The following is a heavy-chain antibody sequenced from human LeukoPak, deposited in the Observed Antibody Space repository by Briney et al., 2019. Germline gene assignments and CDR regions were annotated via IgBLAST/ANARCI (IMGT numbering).Heavy chain of an antibody. Sequence: GRSLRLSCTASGFTFSSYAMHWVRQAPGKGLEWVALISYDGSNKYYADSVKGRLTISRDNSKNTLYLQMDSLRAEDTAVYYCARGNYDCCFYYGMDVWGQGTTVTVSS. CDR3: ARGNYDCCFYYGMDV. CDR1: GFTFSSYA. J-gene: IGHJ6*02. D-gene: IGHD3-16*01. CDR2: ISYDGSNK. V-gene: IGHV3-30-3*01.